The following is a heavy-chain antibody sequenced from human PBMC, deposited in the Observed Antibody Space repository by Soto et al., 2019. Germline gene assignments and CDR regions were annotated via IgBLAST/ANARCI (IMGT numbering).Heavy chain of an antibody. D-gene: IGHD3-22*01. J-gene: IGHJ4*02. Sequence: ASVKVSCKASGYTFTGYYMHWVRQAPGQGLEWMGWINPNSGGTNYAQKFQGRVTMTRDTSISTAYMELSRLRSDDTAVYYCARGQDFYYYDSIGYSGDYWGQGTLVTVSS. CDR3: ARGQDFYYYDSIGYSGDY. CDR1: GYTFTGYY. CDR2: INPNSGGT. V-gene: IGHV1-2*02.